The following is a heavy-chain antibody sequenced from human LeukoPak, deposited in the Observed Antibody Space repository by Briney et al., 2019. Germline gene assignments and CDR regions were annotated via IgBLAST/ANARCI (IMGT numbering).Heavy chain of an antibody. CDR2: ITASGTAM. D-gene: IGHD1-26*01. J-gene: IGHJ4*02. CDR3: ASSGSYRFDY. V-gene: IGHV3-48*02. CDR1: GFTFSSYS. Sequence: GSLRLSCAASGFTFSSYSMNWVRQAPGKGLEWVSHITASGTAMFYADSVKGRFAISRDNAKNSLYLQMNSLRDEDTAVYYCASSGSYRFDYWGQGTLVTVSS.